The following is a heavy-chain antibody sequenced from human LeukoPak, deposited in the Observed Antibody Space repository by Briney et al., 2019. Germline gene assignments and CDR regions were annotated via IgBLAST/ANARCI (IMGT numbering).Heavy chain of an antibody. CDR1: GFTFSSYG. J-gene: IGHJ4*02. V-gene: IGHV3-30*03. Sequence: AGGSLRLSCAAFGFTFSSYGMHWVRLAPGKGLEWVAVISYDGSNKYYADSVKGRFTISRDNSKNTLYLQMNSLRAEDTAVYYCAIPRRDIVVVPAAIDYWGQGTLVTVSS. D-gene: IGHD2-2*01. CDR3: AIPRRDIVVVPAAIDY. CDR2: ISYDGSNK.